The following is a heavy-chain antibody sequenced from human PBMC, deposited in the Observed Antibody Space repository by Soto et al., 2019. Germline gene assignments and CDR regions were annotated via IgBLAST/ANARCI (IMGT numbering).Heavy chain of an antibody. V-gene: IGHV4-59*08. CDR1: GGSISSYY. CDR3: ARRMVATETFDY. Sequence: SETLSLTCTVSGGSISSYYWSWIRQPPGRGLEWIGYIYYSGSTNYNPSLNSRVTISVDTSKNQFSLTVTSVTAADTAVYYCARRMVATETFDYWGQGTLVTVS. J-gene: IGHJ4*02. CDR2: IYYSGST. D-gene: IGHD5-12*01.